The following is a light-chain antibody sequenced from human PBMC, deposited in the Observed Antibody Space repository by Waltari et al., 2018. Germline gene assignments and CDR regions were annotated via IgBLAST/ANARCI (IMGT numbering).Light chain of an antibody. CDR2: ETS. Sequence: EIVMTQSPATLSVCTGEGATRSCWASLGVATNLAWYQQKPDQAPRLLIHETSARATDVPARFSGSQYGTEFILTISSLQSEDSALYYCQQYYDSYSFGQGTKLQIK. CDR3: QQYYDSYS. J-gene: IGKJ2*01. V-gene: IGKV3-15*01. CDR1: LGVATN.